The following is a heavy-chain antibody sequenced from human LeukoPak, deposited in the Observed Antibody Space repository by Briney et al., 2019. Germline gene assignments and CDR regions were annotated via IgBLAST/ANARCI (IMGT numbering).Heavy chain of an antibody. CDR1: GYTFTGYY. D-gene: IGHD3-9*01. J-gene: IGHJ5*02. CDR3: ARVPGRNVLRYLEASSNWFDP. V-gene: IGHV1-2*02. Sequence: GASVKVSCKASGYTFTGYYMHWVRQAPGQGLEWVGWINPNSGGTNYAQKFQGRVTMTGKTSISTAYMELSRLRSDDTAVYYCARVPGRNVLRYLEASSNWFDPWGQGTLVTVSS. CDR2: INPNSGGT.